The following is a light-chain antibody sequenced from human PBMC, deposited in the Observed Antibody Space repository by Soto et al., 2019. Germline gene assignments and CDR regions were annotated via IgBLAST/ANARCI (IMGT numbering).Light chain of an antibody. CDR1: QSVGGN. CDR3: QQYNNCNVN. J-gene: IGKJ5*01. CDR2: GAS. V-gene: IGKV3-15*01. Sequence: EIVMTQSPATLSVSPGERATLSCRASQSVGGNLAWYQQKPGQAPRLLIYGASNRATGIPARFSGSGSGTEFIITISRLQYEYFFFYYCQQYNNCNVNFGQGTRLEIK.